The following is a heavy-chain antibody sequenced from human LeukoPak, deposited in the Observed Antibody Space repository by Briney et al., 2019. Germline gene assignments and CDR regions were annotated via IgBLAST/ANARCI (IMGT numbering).Heavy chain of an antibody. J-gene: IGHJ5*01. CDR3: ASGWFDS. CDR2: ISSSGTPV. V-gene: IGHV3-48*04. Sequence: GGSLRLSCAASGFTFSSYSMNWVRQAPGKGLEWVSYISSSGTPVYYAGSLKGRFTISRDNAKNLLYLQMNSLRAEDTAVYYCASGWFDSWGQGTLVTVSS. CDR1: GFTFSSYS.